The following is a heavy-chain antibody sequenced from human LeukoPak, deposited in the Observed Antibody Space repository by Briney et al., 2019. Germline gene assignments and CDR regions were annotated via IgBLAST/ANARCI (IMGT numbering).Heavy chain of an antibody. V-gene: IGHV1-2*02. Sequence: ASVKVSCKASGYTFTDYYIHWVRQATGQGLEWMAWMNPNSGGTSYAQKFQGRVTMTRDTSISTAYMELSRLNDTAVYYCARNKEGKSLDYWGQGTLVTVSS. CDR3: ARNKEGKSLDY. CDR1: GYTFTDYY. J-gene: IGHJ4*02. CDR2: MNPNSGGT.